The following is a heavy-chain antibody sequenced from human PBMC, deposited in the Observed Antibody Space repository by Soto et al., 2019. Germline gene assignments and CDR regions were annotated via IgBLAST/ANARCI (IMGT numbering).Heavy chain of an antibody. D-gene: IGHD2-15*01. CDR3: GKVLVGDTGHTESDS. CDR1: GGSIYRSGYY. V-gene: IGHV4-39*01. Sequence: WETLSLTCTVSGGSIYRSGYYWGWIRQPPGRGLEWIGNIDYNGVTYSNPSLKSRVTISRDTSKNQFSLKLTSVTAADTALYYCGKVLVGDTGHTESDSCGPGTLLTVSS. CDR2: IDYNGVT. J-gene: IGHJ4*02.